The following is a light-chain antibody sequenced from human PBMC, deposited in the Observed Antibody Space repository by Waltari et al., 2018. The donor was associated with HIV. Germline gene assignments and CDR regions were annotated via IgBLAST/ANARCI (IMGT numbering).Light chain of an antibody. Sequence: QSVLTQPPSASSTPGQGITIPCSRGNSNTETNIAHLYQQLPGTAPKVFIYRNSQRPSGVPDRFSGSKSGTSASLIISGLRSGDEADYYCASWDDSLNAFVFGTGTKVTVL. CDR1: NSNTETNI. CDR2: RNS. V-gene: IGLV1-47*01. CDR3: ASWDDSLNAFV. J-gene: IGLJ1*01.